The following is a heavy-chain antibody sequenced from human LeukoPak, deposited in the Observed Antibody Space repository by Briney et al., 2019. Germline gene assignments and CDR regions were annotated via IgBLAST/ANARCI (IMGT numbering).Heavy chain of an antibody. CDR1: GFTFSSYE. J-gene: IGHJ4*02. Sequence: GGSPRLSCAASGFTFSSYEMNWVRQAPGKGLEWVSYISSSGSTIYYADSVKGRFTISRDNAKNSLYLQMSSLRAEDTAVYYCASGGRYTIDYWGQGTLVTVSS. CDR2: ISSSGSTI. CDR3: ASGGRYTIDY. V-gene: IGHV3-48*03. D-gene: IGHD3-16*01.